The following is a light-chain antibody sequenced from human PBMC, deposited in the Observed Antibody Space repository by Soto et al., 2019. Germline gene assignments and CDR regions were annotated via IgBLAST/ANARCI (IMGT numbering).Light chain of an antibody. CDR2: DVS. CDR3: SSYTSSSTDV. CDR1: SSDVGGYNY. J-gene: IGLJ1*01. V-gene: IGLV2-14*01. Sequence: QSALTQPASVSGSPGQSITISCTGTSSDVGGYNYVSWYQQHPGKAPKLMIYDVSNRPSGVSNRFSGSKSGNMASLTISGLQAEDEDDYYCSSYTSSSTDVFGTGTKLTVL.